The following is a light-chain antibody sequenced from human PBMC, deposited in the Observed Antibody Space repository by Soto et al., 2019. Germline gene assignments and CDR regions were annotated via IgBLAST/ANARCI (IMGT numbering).Light chain of an antibody. CDR2: AAS. CDR3: QQYNNWPHG. CDR1: QSISSS. Sequence: DIQMTQSPSSLSASVGETITITCRASQSISSSLNWFQHSPGQPPKLLLFAASNLHAGVPPRFSGSGSGTSFSLTIRSLQPEDFAVYYCQQYNNWPHGFGGGTKVEIK. V-gene: IGKV1-39*01. J-gene: IGKJ4*01.